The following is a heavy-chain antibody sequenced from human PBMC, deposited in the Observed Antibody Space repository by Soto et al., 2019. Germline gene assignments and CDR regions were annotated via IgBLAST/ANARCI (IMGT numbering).Heavy chain of an antibody. CDR3: ARSQGYYDSSGYYYRNWFDH. D-gene: IGHD3-22*01. CDR1: GGTFSSYA. CDR2: IIPIFGTA. J-gene: IGHJ5*02. Sequence: SVKVSCKASGGTFSSYAISWVRQAPGQGLEWMGGIIPIFGTANYAQKFQGRVTITADESTSTAYMELSSLRSEDTAVYYCARSQGYYDSSGYYYRNWFDHWGQGTLVTVSS. V-gene: IGHV1-69*13.